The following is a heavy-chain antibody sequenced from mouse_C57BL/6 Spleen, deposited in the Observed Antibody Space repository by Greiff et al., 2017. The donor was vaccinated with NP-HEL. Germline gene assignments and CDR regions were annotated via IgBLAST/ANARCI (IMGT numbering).Heavy chain of an antibody. D-gene: IGHD1-1*01. CDR3: ARRRYYFDSSFHYYAMDY. Sequence: EVKLVESGGGLVKPGGSLKLSCAASGFTFSDYGMHWVRQAPEKGLEWVAYISSGSSTIYYADTVKGRFTISRGNAKNTLFLQRTSLRSEDTAMYYCARRRYYFDSSFHYYAMDYWGQGTSVTVSS. J-gene: IGHJ4*01. CDR2: ISSGSSTI. CDR1: GFTFSDYG. V-gene: IGHV5-17*01.